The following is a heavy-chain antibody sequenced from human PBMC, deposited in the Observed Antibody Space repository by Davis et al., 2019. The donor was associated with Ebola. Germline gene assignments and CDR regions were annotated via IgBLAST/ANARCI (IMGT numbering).Heavy chain of an antibody. CDR2: ISYDGSNK. J-gene: IGHJ1*01. V-gene: IGHV3-30-3*01. CDR3: ARDGATIVATDPPRGYFQH. D-gene: IGHD5-12*01. Sequence: PGGSLRLSCAASGFTFSSYAMHWVRQAPGKGLEWVAVISYDGSNKYYADSVKGRFTISRDNSKNTLYLQMNSLRAEDTAVYYCARDGATIVATDPPRGYFQHWGQGTLVTVSS. CDR1: GFTFSSYA.